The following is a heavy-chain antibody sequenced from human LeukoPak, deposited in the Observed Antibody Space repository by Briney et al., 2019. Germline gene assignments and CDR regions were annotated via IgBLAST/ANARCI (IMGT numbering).Heavy chain of an antibody. CDR1: EFIFSSYN. CDR3: TRDEYSSSSAWYFDL. Sequence: PGGSLRLSCAASEFIFSSYNMNWVRQAPGGGLEWVASISSSSSYIYYADSVKGRFTISRDNGKRSLYLQMNSLGVEDTGVYYCTRDEYSSSSAWYFDLWGRGTLVTVSS. J-gene: IGHJ2*01. D-gene: IGHD6-6*01. CDR2: ISSSSSYI. V-gene: IGHV3-21*01.